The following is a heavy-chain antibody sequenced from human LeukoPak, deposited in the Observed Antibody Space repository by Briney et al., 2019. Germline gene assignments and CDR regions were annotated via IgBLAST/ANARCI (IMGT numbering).Heavy chain of an antibody. CDR3: ARGGSNWYFDL. J-gene: IGHJ2*01. CDR1: GFTFSHYG. Sequence: GGSLRLSCAASGFTFSHYGMHWVRQAPGKGLEWVSSISSSSSYIYYADSVKGRFTISRDNAKNSLYLQMNSLRAEDTAVYYCARGGSNWYFDLWGRGTLVTVSS. CDR2: ISSSSSYI. V-gene: IGHV3-21*01.